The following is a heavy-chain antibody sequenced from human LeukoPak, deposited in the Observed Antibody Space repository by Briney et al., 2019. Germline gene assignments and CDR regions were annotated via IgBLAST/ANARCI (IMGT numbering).Heavy chain of an antibody. V-gene: IGHV3-23*01. CDR1: GFTFSSYA. CDR2: ISGSGGST. J-gene: IGHJ4*02. Sequence: GGSLRLSCAASGFTFSSYAMSWVRQAPGKGLECVSPISGSGGSTYYADSVKGRFTISRDNSKNTLYLQMNSLRAEDTAVYYCANNGGVAVAGSFDYWGQGTLVTVSS. D-gene: IGHD6-19*01. CDR3: ANNGGVAVAGSFDY.